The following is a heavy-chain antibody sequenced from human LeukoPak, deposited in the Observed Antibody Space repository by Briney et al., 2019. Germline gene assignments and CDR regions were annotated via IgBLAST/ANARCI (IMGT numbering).Heavy chain of an antibody. D-gene: IGHD5-12*01. CDR2: ITPEKTV. Sequence: GGSLRLSCAASGFSISDHFMSWVRQAPGKAPEWVSYITPEKTVHYLDSVKGRFTISRDNAKNSLYLQMYSLRAEDTAVYYCARVPGGYDTLYDYWGQGTLVTVSS. CDR1: GFSISDHF. J-gene: IGHJ4*02. V-gene: IGHV3-11*01. CDR3: ARVPGGYDTLYDY.